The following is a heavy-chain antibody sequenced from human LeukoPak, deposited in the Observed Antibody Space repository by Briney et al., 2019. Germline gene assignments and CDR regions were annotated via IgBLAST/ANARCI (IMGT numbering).Heavy chain of an antibody. CDR2: ISGSGGST. V-gene: IGHV3-23*01. D-gene: IGHD3-22*01. Sequence: AGGSLRLSCAASGFTFSSYAMSWVRQAPGKGLEWVSAISGSGGSTYYADSVKGRFTISRDNSKNTLYLQMNSLRAEDTAVYYCAKDNLMRYYDTTTYYDHWGQGTLVTVSS. J-gene: IGHJ4*02. CDR1: GFTFSSYA. CDR3: AKDNLMRYYDTTTYYDH.